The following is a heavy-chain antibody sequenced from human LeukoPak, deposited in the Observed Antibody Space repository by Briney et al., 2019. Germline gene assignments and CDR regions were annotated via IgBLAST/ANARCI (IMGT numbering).Heavy chain of an antibody. J-gene: IGHJ3*02. CDR3: ARDRGVPGPGNALDI. CDR1: GYTFTSYA. Sequence: ASVKVSCKASGYTFTSYAMHWVRQAPGQRLEWMGWINAGNGNTKYSQKFQGRVTITRDTSASTAYMELSSLRSDDTAVYYCARDRGVPGPGNALDIWGQGTMVTVSS. V-gene: IGHV1-3*01. D-gene: IGHD2-2*01. CDR2: INAGNGNT.